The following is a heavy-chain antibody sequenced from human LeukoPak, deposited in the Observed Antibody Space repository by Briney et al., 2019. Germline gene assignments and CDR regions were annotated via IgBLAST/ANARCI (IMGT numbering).Heavy chain of an antibody. CDR3: ATEWALAQN. Sequence: GGSLRLSCAASGFTFSTSTMSWVRQAPGKGLEWVSSLSGSSSYIYYADSVKGRFTISRDNATKSLYLQMDSLRAEDTAIYFCATEWALAQNWGQGTLVTVSS. D-gene: IGHD1-26*01. J-gene: IGHJ4*02. CDR1: GFTFSTST. CDR2: LSGSSSYI. V-gene: IGHV3-21*01.